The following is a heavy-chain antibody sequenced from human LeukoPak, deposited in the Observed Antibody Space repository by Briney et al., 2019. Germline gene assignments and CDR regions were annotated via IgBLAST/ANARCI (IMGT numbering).Heavy chain of an antibody. CDR1: GGSINNYY. J-gene: IGHJ4*02. V-gene: IGHV4-59*01. CDR2: IYYGGST. D-gene: IGHD1-26*01. Sequence: SETLSLTCTVSGGSINNYYWSWIRQPPGKGLEWIGYIYYGGSTNYNPSLKSRVTISVDTSNNQFSLKLTSVTAADTAVYYCARNIVGPRQVDYWGQGILVTVSS. CDR3: ARNIVGPRQVDY.